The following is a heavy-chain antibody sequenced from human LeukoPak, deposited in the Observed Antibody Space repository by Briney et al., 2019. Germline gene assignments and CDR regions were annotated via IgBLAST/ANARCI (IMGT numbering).Heavy chain of an antibody. V-gene: IGHV3-21*01. CDR3: ARALHLYGDYGEDYYYGMDV. CDR2: ISSSSSYI. D-gene: IGHD4-17*01. CDR1: GFTFSSYS. Sequence: GGSLRLSCAASGFTFSSYSMNWVRQAPGKWLEWVSSISSSSSYIYYADSVKGRFTISRDNAKNSLYLQMNSLRAEDTAVYYCARALHLYGDYGEDYYYGMDVWGQGTTVTVSS. J-gene: IGHJ6*02.